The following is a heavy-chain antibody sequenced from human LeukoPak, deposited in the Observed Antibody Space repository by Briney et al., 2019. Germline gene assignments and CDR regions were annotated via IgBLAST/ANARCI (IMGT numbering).Heavy chain of an antibody. CDR2: ISSSSSYI. V-gene: IGHV3-21*01. CDR3: ARADYDFQSYYYNMDV. CDR1: GFTFSSYS. D-gene: IGHD3-3*01. J-gene: IGHJ6*03. Sequence: GGSLRLSCAASGFTFSSYSMNWVRQAPGKGREWVSCISSSSSYIYYADSVKGRFTISRDNAKNSLYLQMNSLRAEDTAVYYCARADYDFQSYYYNMDVWGKGTTVTVSS.